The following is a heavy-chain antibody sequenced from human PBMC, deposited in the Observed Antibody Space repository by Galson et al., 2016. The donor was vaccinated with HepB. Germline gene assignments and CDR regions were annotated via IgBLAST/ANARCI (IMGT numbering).Heavy chain of an antibody. J-gene: IGHJ6*02. D-gene: IGHD2-15*01. Sequence: SLRLSCATSGFTFDDHAMHWVRQDPGKGLEWVSSISWNSGSIGCADSVKGRFTISRDNAKNSLYLQMNSLRAEDTALYYCARDRRSLPPNGMDVWGQGTTVIVSS. CDR3: ARDRRSLPPNGMDV. CDR2: ISWNSGSI. V-gene: IGHV3-9*01. CDR1: GFTFDDHA.